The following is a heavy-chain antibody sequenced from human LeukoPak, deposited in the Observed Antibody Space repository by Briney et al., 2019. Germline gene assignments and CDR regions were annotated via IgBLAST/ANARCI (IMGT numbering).Heavy chain of an antibody. Sequence: GGSLRLSCAASGFTFSSYGMHWVRQAPGKGLEWVAVISYDGSNKSYAESVKGRFTISRDNSKNTLYLQMNSLRDEDTAVYYCAKPRSRIVVVVAADYWGQGTLVTVSS. J-gene: IGHJ4*02. CDR1: GFTFSSYG. CDR3: AKPRSRIVVVVAADY. V-gene: IGHV3-30*18. D-gene: IGHD2-15*01. CDR2: ISYDGSNK.